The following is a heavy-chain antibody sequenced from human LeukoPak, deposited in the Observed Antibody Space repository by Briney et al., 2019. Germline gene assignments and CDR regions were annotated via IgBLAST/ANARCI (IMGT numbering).Heavy chain of an antibody. CDR2: VIPIFGTP. V-gene: IGHV1-69*05. J-gene: IGHJ6*03. CDR3: AKGGCSSTTSYYYYYYMDV. CDR1: GDTFSSYV. Sequence: SVKVSCKASGDTFSSYVISWVRQAPGQGLEWMGGVIPIFGTPNYAQKFQGRLTITTDESTSTAYMELSSLRSEDTAVYYCAKGGCSSTTSYYYYYYMDVWGKGTTVTVSS. D-gene: IGHD2-2*01.